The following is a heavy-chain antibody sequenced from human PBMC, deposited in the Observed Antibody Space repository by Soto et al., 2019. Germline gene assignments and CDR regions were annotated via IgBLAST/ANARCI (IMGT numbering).Heavy chain of an antibody. J-gene: IGHJ6*02. CDR1: GYSFTSYW. CDR3: SRHMFCSSTSCYPPEIYGMDV. V-gene: IGHV5-10-1*01. D-gene: IGHD2-2*01. Sequence: RGESLQIYCKGSGYSFTSYWGSWVSQMPWKGLEWVGRLDPSDFYTNYSPSFQGHVTISADKSISTAYLQCSSLKDSDTAMYYCSRHMFCSSTSCYPPEIYGMDVWGQGTTVTVSS. CDR2: LDPSDFYT.